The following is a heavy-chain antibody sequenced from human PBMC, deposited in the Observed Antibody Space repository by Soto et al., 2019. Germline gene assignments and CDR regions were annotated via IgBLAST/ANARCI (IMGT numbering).Heavy chain of an antibody. Sequence: EVQLLESGGGLVQPGGSLRLSCAASGFTFGSYAMNWLRQAPGRGLECVSFISGSGRTTYYADSVKGRFTVSRDNSKNTLYLQMNSLRAEDTALYYCAKFRGPSYSYYSFDVWGKGTTVTVSS. V-gene: IGHV3-23*01. D-gene: IGHD3-16*01. J-gene: IGHJ6*03. CDR2: ISGSGRTT. CDR1: GFTFGSYA. CDR3: AKFRGPSYSYYSFDV.